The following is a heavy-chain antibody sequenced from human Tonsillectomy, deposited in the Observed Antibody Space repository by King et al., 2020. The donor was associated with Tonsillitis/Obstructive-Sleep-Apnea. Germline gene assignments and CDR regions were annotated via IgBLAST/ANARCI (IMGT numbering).Heavy chain of an antibody. Sequence: VQLVESGGGVVQPGRSLRLSCAASGFTFSSNAIHWVRQAPGKGLEWVAVISYGGSNKYYADSVKGRFTISRDNSKNRLYLQMNSLRGDDRAVYYCVRDPDSSVVPNYFAYWGQGIPVSVSS. CDR3: VRDPDSSVVPNYFAY. J-gene: IGHJ4*02. V-gene: IGHV3-30*04. CDR2: ISYGGSNK. D-gene: IGHD4-23*01. CDR1: GFTFSSNA.